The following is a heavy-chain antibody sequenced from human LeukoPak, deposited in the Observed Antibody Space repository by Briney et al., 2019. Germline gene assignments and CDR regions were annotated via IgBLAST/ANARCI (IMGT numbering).Heavy chain of an antibody. J-gene: IGHJ4*02. V-gene: IGHV3-30*18. CDR2: ISYDGSNK. D-gene: IGHD6-6*01. CDR1: GFTFSSYG. CDR3: AKDVELVY. Sequence: GRSLRLSCAASGFTFSSYGMHWVRQAPGKGLEWVAVISYDGSNKYYADSVEGRFTISRDNSKNTLYLQMNSLRAEDMAVYYCAKDVELVYWGQGTLVTVSS.